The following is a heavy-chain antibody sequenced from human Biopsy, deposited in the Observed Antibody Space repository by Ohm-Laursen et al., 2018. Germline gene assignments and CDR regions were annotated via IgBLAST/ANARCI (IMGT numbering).Heavy chain of an antibody. J-gene: IGHJ4*02. D-gene: IGHD1-20*01. CDR2: FAPENGKT. CDR3: AGDISNWNVNY. V-gene: IGHV1-24*01. CDR1: GYTLTDLS. Sequence: ASVKVSCKVSGYTLTDLSMHWVRQAPGKGLEWMGGFAPENGKTIYAQKFQGRVTMTEDTSTDTAYMELSNLRSEDTAVYYCAGDISNWNVNYWGQGTLVTVSS.